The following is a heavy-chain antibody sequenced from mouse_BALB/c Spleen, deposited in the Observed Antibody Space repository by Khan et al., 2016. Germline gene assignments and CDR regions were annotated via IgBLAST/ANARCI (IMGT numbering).Heavy chain of an antibody. J-gene: IGHJ4*01. CDR2: INPSNGRS. V-gene: IGHV1S81*02. CDR1: GYTFTRYW. Sequence: QVRLQQSGAELVRPGASVKLSCKASGYTFTRYWMHWVNQRPGQGLEWIGEINPSNGRSNYNEKFKSKATLTVDKSSSTAYMQLSSLTSEDSAVYYCAALAMGYWGQGTSVTVSS. CDR3: AALAMGY.